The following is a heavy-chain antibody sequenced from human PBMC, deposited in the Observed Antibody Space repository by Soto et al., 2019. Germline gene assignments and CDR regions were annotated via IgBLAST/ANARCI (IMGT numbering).Heavy chain of an antibody. Sequence: QVQLVQSGAEVKKPGSSVKVSCKASGGTFSSYAISWVRQAPGQGLEWMGGIIPIFGTANYAQKFQGRVTITADESTMTAYMELSSLRSEDTAVYYCAALVDCSGGSCYLGNFDYWGQGTLVTVSS. D-gene: IGHD2-15*01. CDR1: GGTFSSYA. CDR2: IIPIFGTA. CDR3: AALVDCSGGSCYLGNFDY. J-gene: IGHJ4*02. V-gene: IGHV1-69*01.